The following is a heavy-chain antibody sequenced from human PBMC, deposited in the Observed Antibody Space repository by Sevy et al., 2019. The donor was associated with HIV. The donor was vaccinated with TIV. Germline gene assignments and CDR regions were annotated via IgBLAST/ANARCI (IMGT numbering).Heavy chain of an antibody. CDR1: GFTFSTYA. CDR3: AGARYDSSGSFDAFDI. CDR2: IFRNFRGVDVK. Sequence: GGSLRLSCTTSGFTFSTYAMTWVRQAPGKGLEWVSTIFRNFRGVDVKYYADSVKGRFTISRDSSRNTLYLQMNSLRAEDTAIYCCAGARYDSSGSFDAFDIWGQGTMVTVSS. V-gene: IGHV3-23*01. D-gene: IGHD3-22*01. J-gene: IGHJ3*02.